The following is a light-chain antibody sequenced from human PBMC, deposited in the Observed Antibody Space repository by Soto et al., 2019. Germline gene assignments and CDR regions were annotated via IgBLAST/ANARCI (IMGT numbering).Light chain of an antibody. Sequence: QSALTQPASVSGSPGQSITISCTGTHSDLVYYNYVSWYQHVPGKAPKLLIYDVGSRPSGVSSRFSGSKSGNTASLAISGLQPEDEADYYCNSYREDHPRFYVFGTGTKVTVL. CDR2: DVG. CDR1: HSDLVYYNY. V-gene: IGLV2-14*03. CDR3: NSYREDHPRFYV. J-gene: IGLJ1*01.